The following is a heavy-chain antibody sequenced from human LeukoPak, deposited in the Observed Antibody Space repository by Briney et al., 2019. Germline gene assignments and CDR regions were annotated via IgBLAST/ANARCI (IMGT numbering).Heavy chain of an antibody. J-gene: IGHJ5*02. CDR3: AKSDWFDP. CDR1: GFTFSSYA. Sequence: GGSLRLSCAVSGFTFSSYAMSWVRQAPGKGLAWVSRNKYDGSESYYADSVKGRFTISRDNAKNTLYLQMNSLRVEDTAVYYCAKSDWFDPWGQGTLVTVSS. CDR2: NKYDGSES. V-gene: IGHV3-74*01.